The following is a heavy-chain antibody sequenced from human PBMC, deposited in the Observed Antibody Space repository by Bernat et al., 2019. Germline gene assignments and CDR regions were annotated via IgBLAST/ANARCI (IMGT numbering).Heavy chain of an antibody. D-gene: IGHD6-19*01. J-gene: IGHJ4*02. CDR2: ISIDGSKT. Sequence: QVQLVESGGAVIQSGRSLRLSCAASGFTFSSYVMHWVRQAPGKGLEWVALISIDGSKTYYVDSVKGRFTISRDNSQNTLYLQMNSLRAEDTAVYYCAKDLAVAGHWGQGTLVTVSS. V-gene: IGHV3-30*18. CDR1: GFTFSSYV. CDR3: AKDLAVAGH.